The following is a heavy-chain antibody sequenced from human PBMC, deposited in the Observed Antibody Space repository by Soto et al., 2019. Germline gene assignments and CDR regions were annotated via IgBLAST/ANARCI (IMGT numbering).Heavy chain of an antibody. Sequence: QLQLVESGGGVVQPGRSLRLSCAASGFTFSSYGMHWVRQAPGKGLEWVAVIWYDGNDKYHGDSVKGRFTISRDNSKDTLYLQINSLRAEDTAVYYCARDSSSWDSFHYGMDVWGQGTSVTVSS. V-gene: IGHV3-33*01. J-gene: IGHJ6*02. D-gene: IGHD6-13*01. CDR3: ARDSSSWDSFHYGMDV. CDR1: GFTFSSYG. CDR2: IWYDGNDK.